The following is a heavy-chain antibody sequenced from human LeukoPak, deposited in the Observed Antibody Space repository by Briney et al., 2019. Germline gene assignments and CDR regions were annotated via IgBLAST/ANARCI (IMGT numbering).Heavy chain of an antibody. V-gene: IGHV4-39*07. Sequence: RPSETLSLTCTVSGGSISSSSYYWGWIRQPPGKGLEWIGSIYYSGSTNYNPSLKSRVTISVDTSKNQFSLKLSSVTAADTAVYYCARDSGYQPPWGYFDYWGQGTLVTVSS. J-gene: IGHJ4*02. CDR1: GGSISSSSYY. CDR3: ARDSGYQPPWGYFDY. D-gene: IGHD3-22*01. CDR2: IYYSGST.